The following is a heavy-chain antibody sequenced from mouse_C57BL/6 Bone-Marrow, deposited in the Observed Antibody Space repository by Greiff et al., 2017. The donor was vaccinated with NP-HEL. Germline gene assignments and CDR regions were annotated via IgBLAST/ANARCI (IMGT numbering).Heavy chain of an antibody. Sequence: DVKLVESGEGLVKPGGSLKLSCAASGFTFSSYAMSWVRQTPEKRLEWVAYISSGGDYIYYADTVKGRFTISRDNARNTLYLQMSSLESEDTAMYYCTLSYDYGSSFYWYFDVWGTGTTVTVSS. CDR1: GFTFSSYA. V-gene: IGHV5-9-1*02. CDR3: TLSYDYGSSFYWYFDV. D-gene: IGHD1-1*01. J-gene: IGHJ1*03. CDR2: ISSGGDYI.